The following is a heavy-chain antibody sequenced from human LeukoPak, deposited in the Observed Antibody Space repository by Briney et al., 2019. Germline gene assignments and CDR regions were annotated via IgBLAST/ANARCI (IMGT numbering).Heavy chain of an antibody. J-gene: IGHJ4*02. V-gene: IGHV4-59*12. CDR1: GGSISSYY. D-gene: IGHD1-26*01. Sequence: SETLSLTCTVSGGSISSYYWSWIRQPPGKGLEWIGYIYYSGSTNYNPSLKSRVTISVDTPKNQFSLKLSSVTAADTAVYYCARGPLGPFDYWGQGTLVTVSS. CDR2: IYYSGST. CDR3: ARGPLGPFDY.